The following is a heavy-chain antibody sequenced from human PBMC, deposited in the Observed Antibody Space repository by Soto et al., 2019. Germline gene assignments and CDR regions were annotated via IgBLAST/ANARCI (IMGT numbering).Heavy chain of an antibody. CDR3: AREYYAILTGYYNPYGMDV. CDR1: CWSIIGDY. J-gene: IGHJ6*02. CDR2: INPNSGGT. Sequence: VSVTVYFKGSCWSIIGDYVLCVRQAPGQGLEWMGWINPNSGGTNYAQKFQGWVTMTRDTSISTAYMELSRLRSDDTAVYYCAREYYAILTGYYNPYGMDVWGQGTTVTVSS. V-gene: IGHV1-2*04. D-gene: IGHD3-9*01.